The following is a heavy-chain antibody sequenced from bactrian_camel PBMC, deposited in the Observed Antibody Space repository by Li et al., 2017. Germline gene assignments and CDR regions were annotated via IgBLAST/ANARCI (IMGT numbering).Heavy chain of an antibody. CDR3: NTLLLSDYFCSQRP. J-gene: IGHJ4*01. Sequence: VQLVESGGDSVQAGGSLRLSCAASGYTFSQSYVAWFRQGPGMKREGVAAIATSPGSTDYADSVKGRFNISRDSNNNTLYLQMNSLKPEDTAVYYCNTLLLSDYFCSQRPWGQGTQVTVS. D-gene: IGHD3*01. CDR1: GYTFSQSY. CDR2: IATSPGST. V-gene: IGHV3S53*01.